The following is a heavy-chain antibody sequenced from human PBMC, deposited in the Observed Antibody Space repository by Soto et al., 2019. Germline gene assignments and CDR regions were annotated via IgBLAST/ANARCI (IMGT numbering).Heavy chain of an antibody. D-gene: IGHD5-12*01. Sequence: GGSLRLSCAASGFTFSSYSMNWVRQAPGKGLEWVSYISSSSSTIYYADSVKGRFTISRDNAKNSLYLQMNSLRDEDTAVYYCARDRMVATYYYYYGMDVWGQGTTVTVSS. CDR2: ISSSSSTI. J-gene: IGHJ6*02. CDR1: GFTFSSYS. CDR3: ARDRMVATYYYYYGMDV. V-gene: IGHV3-48*02.